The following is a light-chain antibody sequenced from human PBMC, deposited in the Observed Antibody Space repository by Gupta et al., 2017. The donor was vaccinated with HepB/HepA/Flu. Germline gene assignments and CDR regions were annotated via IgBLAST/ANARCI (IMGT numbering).Light chain of an antibody. Sequence: DIQMTQSPSSLSASIGDRVTLTCRASQSISNCLAWYQQKPGRAPRLLIYRASTLETGVPSRFSGSGSGTEFTLTISSLQPDDFATYYCQQDTSYSCSFGQGTKLEIK. CDR3: QQDTSYSCS. J-gene: IGKJ2*04. V-gene: IGKV1-5*03. CDR1: QSISNC. CDR2: RAS.